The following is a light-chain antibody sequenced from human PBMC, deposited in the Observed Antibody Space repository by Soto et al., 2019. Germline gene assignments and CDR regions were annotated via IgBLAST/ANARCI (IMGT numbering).Light chain of an antibody. V-gene: IGKV3-20*01. J-gene: IGKJ1*01. Sequence: EIVLTQSPGTLSLSPGERATLSCRASQSVSSSYLAWYQQKPGQAPRLLIYGASSRATGIPDRFSGSGSGTDFTLTINRLEPEDFAVYYCQQYGSSPWTFGQGTMVDIK. CDR2: GAS. CDR3: QQYGSSPWT. CDR1: QSVSSSY.